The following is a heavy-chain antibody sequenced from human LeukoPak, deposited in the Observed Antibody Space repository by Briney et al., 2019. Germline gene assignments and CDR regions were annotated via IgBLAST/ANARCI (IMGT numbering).Heavy chain of an antibody. CDR3: ARDYDSSGYYRRVPPHIPHIDDY. Sequence: GASVKVSCKASGYTFIVYYIHWVRQAPGQGLEWMGRINPNSGGTNYAQKFQGRVTMTRDTSISTAYMELSRLRSDDTAVYYCARDYDSSGYYRRVPPHIPHIDDYWGQGTLVTVSS. V-gene: IGHV1-2*06. D-gene: IGHD3-22*01. J-gene: IGHJ4*02. CDR2: INPNSGGT. CDR1: GYTFIVYY.